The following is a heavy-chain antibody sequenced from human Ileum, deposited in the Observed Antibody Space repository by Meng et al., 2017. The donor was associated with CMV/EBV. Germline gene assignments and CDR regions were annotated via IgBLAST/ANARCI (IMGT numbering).Heavy chain of an antibody. CDR2: ISSSSYI. D-gene: IGHD3-22*01. V-gene: IGHV3-21*01. Sequence: GGSLRLSCAASGFTFSSYSMNWVRQAPGKGLEWVSSISSSSYIYYADSVKGRFTISRDNAKNSLYLQMNSLRAEDTAVYYCARDWRVRYYYDSSGYSDTTTYYYGMDVWGQGTTVTVSS. CDR1: GFTFSSYS. CDR3: ARDWRVRYYYDSSGYSDTTTYYYGMDV. J-gene: IGHJ6*02.